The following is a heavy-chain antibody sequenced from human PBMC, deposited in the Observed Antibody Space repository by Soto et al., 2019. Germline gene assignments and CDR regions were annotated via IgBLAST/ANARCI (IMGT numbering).Heavy chain of an antibody. Sequence: QITLMESGPTLVKPTQTLTLTCAFSGFSLRTNGVGVGWIRQPPGKALEWLALIYWDGYKHYSPSLESRLTITESTSKNAVALPVTTMHPVDTATYYFAHKGGGDRILDYWGQGTLVTVSS. V-gene: IGHV2-5*02. D-gene: IGHD3-16*01. CDR1: GFSLRTNGVG. CDR2: IYWDGYK. J-gene: IGHJ4*02. CDR3: AHKGGGDRILDY.